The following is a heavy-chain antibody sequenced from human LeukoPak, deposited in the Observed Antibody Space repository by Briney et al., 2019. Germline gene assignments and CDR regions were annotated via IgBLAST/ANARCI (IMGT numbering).Heavy chain of an antibody. CDR1: GGTFSSYA. J-gene: IGHJ3*02. V-gene: IGHV1-69*13. CDR2: IIPIFGTA. CDR3: AKTGRFLEWLFPPADAFDI. Sequence: WASVKVSCKASGGTFSSYAISWVRQAPGQGLEWMGGIIPIFGTANYAQKFQGRVTITADESTSTAYMGLSSLRSEDTAVYYCAKTGRFLEWLFPPADAFDIWGQGTMVTVSS. D-gene: IGHD3-3*01.